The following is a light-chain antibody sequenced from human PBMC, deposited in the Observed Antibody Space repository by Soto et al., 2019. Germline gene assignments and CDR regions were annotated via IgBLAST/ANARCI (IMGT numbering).Light chain of an antibody. CDR2: EDN. V-gene: IGLV6-57*04. CDR3: QSYDSSNSWV. J-gene: IGLJ3*02. Sequence: NFMLTQPHSVSESPGKTVTISCTRNSGSIAINYVHWYQQRPGSGPTTVIYEDNQRPSGVPDRFSGSIDSSSNSASLTISGLKTEDEADYYCQSYDSSNSWVFGGGTKLTVL. CDR1: SGSIAINY.